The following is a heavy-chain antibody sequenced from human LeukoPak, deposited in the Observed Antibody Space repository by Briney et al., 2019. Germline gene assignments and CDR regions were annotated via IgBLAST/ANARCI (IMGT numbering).Heavy chain of an antibody. D-gene: IGHD4-23*01. J-gene: IGHJ3*02. V-gene: IGHV1-18*01. CDR3: AIFYGGNSNDAFDI. CDR1: GYTFTSYG. Sequence: ASVKVSCKASGYTFTSYGISWVRQAPGQGLEWMGWIGAYNGNTNYAQKLQGRVTMTTDTSTSTAYMELRSLRSDDTAVYYCAIFYGGNSNDAFDIWGQGTMVTVSS. CDR2: IGAYNGNT.